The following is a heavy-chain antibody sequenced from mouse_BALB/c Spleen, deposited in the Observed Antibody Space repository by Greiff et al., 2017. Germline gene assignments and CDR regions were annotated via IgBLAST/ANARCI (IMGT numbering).Heavy chain of an antibody. CDR3: AREYDGYYYAMDY. D-gene: IGHD2-3*01. CDR2: ISYSGST. CDR1: GYSITSDYA. V-gene: IGHV3-2*02. Sequence: DVQLVESGPGLVKPSQSLSLTCTVTGYSITSDYAWNWIRQFPGNKLEWMGYISYSGSTSYNPSLKRRISITRDTSKNQFFLQLNSVTTEDTATYYCAREYDGYYYAMDYWGQGTSVTVSS. J-gene: IGHJ4*01.